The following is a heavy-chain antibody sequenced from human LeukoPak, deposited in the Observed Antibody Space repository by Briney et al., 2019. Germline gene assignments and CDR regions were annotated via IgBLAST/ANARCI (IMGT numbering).Heavy chain of an antibody. D-gene: IGHD3-22*01. Sequence: SGGSLRLSCAASGFTFSSYGMRWVRQAPGKGLEWVAVISYDGSNKYYADSVKGRFTISRDNSKNTLYLQMNSLRAEDTAVYYCAKNRDSSGYFYFDYWGQGTLVTVSS. J-gene: IGHJ4*02. V-gene: IGHV3-30*18. CDR1: GFTFSSYG. CDR2: ISYDGSNK. CDR3: AKNRDSSGYFYFDY.